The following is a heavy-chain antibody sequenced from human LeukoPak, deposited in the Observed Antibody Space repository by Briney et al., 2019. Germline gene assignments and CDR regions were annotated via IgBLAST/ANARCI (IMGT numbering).Heavy chain of an antibody. D-gene: IGHD2-2*01. CDR3: AKNIVVVPAAMPFNY. J-gene: IGHJ4*02. Sequence: PGGSLRLSCAASGFTVSSNYMSWVRQAPGKGLEWVSVIYSGGSTYYADSVKGRFTISRDNSKNTLYLQMNSLRAEDTAVYYCAKNIVVVPAAMPFNYWGQGTLVTVSS. V-gene: IGHV3-53*01. CDR1: GFTVSSNY. CDR2: IYSGGST.